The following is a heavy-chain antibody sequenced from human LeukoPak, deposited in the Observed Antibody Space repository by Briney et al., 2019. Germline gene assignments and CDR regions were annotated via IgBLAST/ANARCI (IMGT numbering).Heavy chain of an antibody. CDR3: ASWAYYDSSGAFDI. CDR2: ISSSSSYI. CDR1: GFTFSSYS. D-gene: IGHD3-22*01. J-gene: IGHJ3*02. V-gene: IGHV3-21*01. Sequence: GGSLRLSCAASGFTFSSYSMNWVRQAPGKGLEWVSSISSSSSYIYYADSVKGRFTISRDSAKNSLYLQMNSLRAEDTAVYYCASWAYYDSSGAFDIWGQGTMVTVSS.